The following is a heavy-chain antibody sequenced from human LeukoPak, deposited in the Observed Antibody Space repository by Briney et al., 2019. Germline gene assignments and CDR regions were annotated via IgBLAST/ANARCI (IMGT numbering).Heavy chain of an antibody. V-gene: IGHV3-49*03. Sequence: GGSPRLSCTTSGFTLGDYAMSWFRQAPGGGLEWVGFIRSKDYGATTEYAASVKGRFIISRDDAKGVAYLLMNGLKTEDTALYYCARDLGWAAASYYFDYWGQGTLVTVSS. D-gene: IGHD6-13*01. CDR2: IRSKDYGATT. CDR1: GFTLGDYA. J-gene: IGHJ4*02. CDR3: ARDLGWAAASYYFDY.